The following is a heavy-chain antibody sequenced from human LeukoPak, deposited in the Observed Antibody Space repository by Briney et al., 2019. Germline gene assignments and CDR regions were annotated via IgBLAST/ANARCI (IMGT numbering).Heavy chain of an antibody. CDR1: GGSISSYY. CDR2: IYYSGST. Sequence: SETLSLTCTVSGGSISSYYWSWIRQPPGKGLEWIGYIYYSGSTNYNPSLKSRVTMSVDTSKNQFSLKLNSVTAADTAVYYCARRAASAIVYYYFYMDVWGKGTTVTVSS. J-gene: IGHJ6*03. CDR3: ARRAASAIVYYYFYMDV. D-gene: IGHD2-2*02. V-gene: IGHV4-59*01.